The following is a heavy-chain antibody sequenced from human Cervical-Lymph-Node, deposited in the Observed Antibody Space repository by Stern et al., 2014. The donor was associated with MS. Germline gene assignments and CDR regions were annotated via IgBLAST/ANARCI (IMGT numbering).Heavy chain of an antibody. Sequence: QMQLVQSGPGLVKPSETLSLTCTVSGGSIRSSTYYWSWIRQPPGKGLEWIGSIYYSGRTYYNPSLKSRVTISVDTSKNQFSLILTSVTAADTAVYYCARRLKRYYFFDYWGQGSLVTVSS. J-gene: IGHJ4*02. CDR1: GGSIRSSTYY. CDR3: ARRLKRYYFFDY. CDR2: IYYSGRT. D-gene: IGHD5-18*01. V-gene: IGHV4-39*01.